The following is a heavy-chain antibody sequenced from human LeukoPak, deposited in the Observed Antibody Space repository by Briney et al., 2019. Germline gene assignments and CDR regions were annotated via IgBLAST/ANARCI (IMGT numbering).Heavy chain of an antibody. CDR1: GYTFTSYY. Sequence: GASVKVSCKASGYTFTSYYMHWVRQAPGQGLEWMGIINPSGGSTSYAQKFQGRVTMTRDTSTSTVYMELSSLRSEDTAVYYCARARGVLRFLEPYFDYWGQGTLVTVSS. CDR2: INPSGGST. J-gene: IGHJ4*02. CDR3: ARARGVLRFLEPYFDY. D-gene: IGHD3-3*01. V-gene: IGHV1-46*01.